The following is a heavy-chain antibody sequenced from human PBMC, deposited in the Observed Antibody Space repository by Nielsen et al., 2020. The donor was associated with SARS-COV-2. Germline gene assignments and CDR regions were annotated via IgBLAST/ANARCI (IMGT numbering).Heavy chain of an antibody. CDR3: ARESVTGTDAFDI. CDR2: IRSKSHSYET. D-gene: IGHD6-19*01. CDR1: GFSISDSG. J-gene: IGHJ3*02. V-gene: IGHV3-73*01. Sequence: GGSLRLSCAASGFSISDSGMHWVRQASGRGLEWLGRIRSKSHSYETVYAVSVRDRFTISRDNADNSLSLQMNSLRAEDTAVYYCARESVTGTDAFDIWGQGTVVTVSS.